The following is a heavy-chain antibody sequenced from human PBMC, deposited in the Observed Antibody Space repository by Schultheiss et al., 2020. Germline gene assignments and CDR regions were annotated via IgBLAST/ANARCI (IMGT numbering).Heavy chain of an antibody. J-gene: IGHJ4*02. D-gene: IGHD4-17*01. CDR1: GFTVSSNY. Sequence: GGSLRLSCAASGFTVSSNYMSWVRQAPGKGLEWVSVIYSGGSTYYADSVKGRFTISRDNSKNTLYLQINSLRAEDTAVYYCARSNGDYRGYYFDYWGQGTLVTVSS. V-gene: IGHV3-66*01. CDR2: IYSGGST. CDR3: ARSNGDYRGYYFDY.